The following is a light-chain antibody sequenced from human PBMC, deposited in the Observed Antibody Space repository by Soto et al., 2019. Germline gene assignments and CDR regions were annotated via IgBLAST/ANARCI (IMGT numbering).Light chain of an antibody. CDR1: QRLSSNY. CDR3: QQYDTSMYT. V-gene: IGKV3-20*01. Sequence: EIVLTQSPGTLSLSPGERATLSCRASQRLSSNYLAWYQHKPGQAPSLLIYGASSRATGIPDRYSGSGSGTDFTFTIIRLEPEGFAVYFCQQYDTSMYTFDQGTKLEIK. CDR2: GAS. J-gene: IGKJ2*01.